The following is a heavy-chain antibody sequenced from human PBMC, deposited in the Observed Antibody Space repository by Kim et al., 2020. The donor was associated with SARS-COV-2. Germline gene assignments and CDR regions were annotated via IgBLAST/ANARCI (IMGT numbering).Heavy chain of an antibody. Sequence: GGSLRLSCAASGFTFSSHWMHWVRQSPGKGLVWVSYIRPDGGSTSHADSVKGRFTISRDNSKNTLYLQMDSLRAEDTAVYYCVKDSDWSFDYWGQGILVTVSS. CDR2: IRPDGGST. CDR3: VKDSDWSFDY. D-gene: IGHD2-21*01. J-gene: IGHJ4*02. V-gene: IGHV3-74*01. CDR1: GFTFSSHW.